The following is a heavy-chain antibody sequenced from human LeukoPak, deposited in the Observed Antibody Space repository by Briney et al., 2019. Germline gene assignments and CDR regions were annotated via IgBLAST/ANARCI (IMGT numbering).Heavy chain of an antibody. Sequence: SGPTLLKPTPTLTLTFTFSGFALGTRGGGGGWIRQPPVKALEWLSLIYWNDDKRYSPSLKSRLTITKDTSKNQLVLTMTNMDPVDTATYYCAHSQVVAARNWFDPWGQGTLVTVSS. D-gene: IGHD2-15*01. CDR1: GFALGTRGGG. CDR2: IYWNDDK. J-gene: IGHJ5*02. V-gene: IGHV2-5*01. CDR3: AHSQVVAARNWFDP.